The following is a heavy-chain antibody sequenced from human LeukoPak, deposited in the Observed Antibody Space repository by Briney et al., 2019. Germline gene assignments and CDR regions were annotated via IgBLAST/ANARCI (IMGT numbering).Heavy chain of an antibody. D-gene: IGHD1/OR15-1a*01. CDR2: LPSGGGP. CDR3: AKTITPFTTNWDNSPGAFDV. V-gene: IGHV3-53*01. J-gene: IGHJ3*01. CDR1: GFTVSSNY. Sequence: GGSLRLSCAASGFTVSSNYMSWVRQAPGRGLEWVSSLPSGGGPSYADSVKGRFTVSRDNSKNTLYLQMNSLRADDTAVYYCAKTITPFTTNWDNSPGAFDVWGQGTVVTVSS.